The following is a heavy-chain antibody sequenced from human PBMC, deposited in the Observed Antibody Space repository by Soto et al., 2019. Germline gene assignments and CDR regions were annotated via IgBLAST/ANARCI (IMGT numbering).Heavy chain of an antibody. J-gene: IGHJ4*02. V-gene: IGHV3-33*01. D-gene: IGHD2-21*01. CDR3: ARGNGGGLFDH. CDR1: GFTFGDYD. CDR2: VWLDRRYP. Sequence: GGSLRLSCVGSGFTFGDYDISWIRQAPGKGLEWVAFVWLDRRYPYYGDSVKGRFTISRDNSNKSVYLQMINLTAEDTAVYYCARGNGGGLFDHWGQGTMVTVSS.